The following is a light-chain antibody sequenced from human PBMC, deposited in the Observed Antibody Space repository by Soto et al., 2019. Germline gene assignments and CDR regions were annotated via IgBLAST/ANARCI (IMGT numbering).Light chain of an antibody. CDR3: QQYGNSPLT. V-gene: IGKV3-20*01. J-gene: IGKJ4*01. Sequence: EIVLTQSPGTLSLSPGERATLSCRASQSVRSGYFAGYQQKPGQAPRLLIFAVSSRATGIPDRFSGTGSGTDFTLTISRLEPEDFALYYCQQYGNSPLTFGGGTKVEIK. CDR1: QSVRSGY. CDR2: AVS.